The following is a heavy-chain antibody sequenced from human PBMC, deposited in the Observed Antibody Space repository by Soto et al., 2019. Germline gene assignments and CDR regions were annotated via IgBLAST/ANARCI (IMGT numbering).Heavy chain of an antibody. Sequence: GGSLRLSCAASGFTFSSYSMNWVRQAPGKGLEWVSYISSSSSTIYYADSVKGRFTISRDNAKNSLYLQMNSLRAEDTAVYYCARANYYGSPGDFDDWGQGTLVTVSS. J-gene: IGHJ4*02. D-gene: IGHD3-10*01. CDR2: ISSSSSTI. CDR1: GFTFSSYS. CDR3: ARANYYGSPGDFDD. V-gene: IGHV3-48*01.